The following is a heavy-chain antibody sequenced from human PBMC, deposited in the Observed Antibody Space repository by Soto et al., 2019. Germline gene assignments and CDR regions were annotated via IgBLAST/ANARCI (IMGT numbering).Heavy chain of an antibody. J-gene: IGHJ3*02. CDR3: AGYNYGSYAFDI. CDR1: GDSINNYS. CDR2: IYTSGTT. Sequence: SETLSLTCTVSGDSINNYSWSWIRQPAGKGLEWIGRIYTSGTTNYNPSLKSRITMSVDTSKNQFSLKLSSVTAADTAVYYCAGYNYGSYAFDIWGQGTMVTVSS. D-gene: IGHD3-10*01. V-gene: IGHV4-4*07.